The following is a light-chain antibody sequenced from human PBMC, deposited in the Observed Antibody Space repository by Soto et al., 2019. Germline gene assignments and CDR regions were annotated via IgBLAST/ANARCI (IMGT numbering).Light chain of an antibody. CDR3: QQYNGLPLT. V-gene: IGKV1-33*01. Sequence: DIQMTQSPSSLSASVGDRVTMTCQASQDINNFLNWYQQKPGQAPSLLIYDASKLEVGVPSRFSGRGSGTDFTFTINSLQPEDIATYYCQQYNGLPLTFGGGTSVEIK. CDR2: DAS. J-gene: IGKJ4*01. CDR1: QDINNF.